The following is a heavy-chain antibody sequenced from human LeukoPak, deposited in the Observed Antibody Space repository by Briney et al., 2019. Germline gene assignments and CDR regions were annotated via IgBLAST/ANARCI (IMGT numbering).Heavy chain of an antibody. CDR1: AGSISSYY. Sequence: SETLSLTCAVSAGSISSYYWSWIRQPAGKGLEWIGRIYTRGSTNYNPSLKSRVTMSVDTSKNQFSLKLSSVTAADTAVYYCASTIAVAGPNWFDPWGQGTLVTVSS. CDR3: ASTIAVAGPNWFDP. D-gene: IGHD6-19*01. V-gene: IGHV4-4*07. CDR2: IYTRGST. J-gene: IGHJ5*02.